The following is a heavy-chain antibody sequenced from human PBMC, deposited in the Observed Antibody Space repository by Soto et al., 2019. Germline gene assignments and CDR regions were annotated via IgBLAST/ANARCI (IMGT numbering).Heavy chain of an antibody. CDR2: IYYTGTT. J-gene: IGHJ4*02. D-gene: IGHD3-22*01. V-gene: IGHV4-59*08. CDR3: ARLGGYYQAFDN. Sequence: PSETLSLTCTVSCVSIRDYYWSWIRQPPGKGLEWIGYIYYTGTTTYNPSLKSRLTISEDTSKNQFSLKLRSVTSADTAVYYCARLGGYYQAFDNWGQGTLVTVSS. CDR1: CVSIRDYY.